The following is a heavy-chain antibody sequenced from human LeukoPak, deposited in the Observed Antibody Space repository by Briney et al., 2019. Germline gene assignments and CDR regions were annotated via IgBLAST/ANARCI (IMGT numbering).Heavy chain of an antibody. V-gene: IGHV3-7*03. CDR3: ARGGGLDV. CDR1: GFTFGGFW. CDR2: INSDGSEG. Sequence: PGGSLRLSCTTSGFTFGGFWMSWSRQAPGKGLEWVASINSDGSEGYYADVVKGRFTISRDDAKNSLYLQMSNLRAEDTAVYFCARGGGLDVWGQGATVTVSS. D-gene: IGHD3-16*01. J-gene: IGHJ6*02.